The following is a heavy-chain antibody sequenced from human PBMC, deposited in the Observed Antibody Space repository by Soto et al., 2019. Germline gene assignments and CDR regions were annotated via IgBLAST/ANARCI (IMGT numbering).Heavy chain of an antibody. J-gene: IGHJ3*01. CDR1: KGAFRTYA. CDR3: ATDRVVATTEPAFDV. V-gene: IGHV1-69*06. D-gene: IGHD5-12*01. Sequence: QVQLVQSGAEVKKPGSSVKVSCKASKGAFRTYAISWVRQAPGQGLEWVGGIIPIFGRADYAKKFQGRVTITADKFTNTAYMELSSLRSKDTAIYYCATDRVVATTEPAFDVWGQGTLVIVSS. CDR2: IIPIFGRA.